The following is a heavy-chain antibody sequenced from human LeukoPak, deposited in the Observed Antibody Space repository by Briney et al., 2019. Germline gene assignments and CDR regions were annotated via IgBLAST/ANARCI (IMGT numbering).Heavy chain of an antibody. V-gene: IGHV4-59*01. CDR3: ARAGSGYCSGGSCRGWFDP. D-gene: IGHD2-15*01. CDR1: GGSISSYY. J-gene: IGHJ5*02. Sequence: SETLSLTCTVSGGSISSYYWSWIRQPPGKGLEWIGYIYYSGSTNYNPSLKSRVTISVDTSKNQFSLKLSSVTAADTAVYYCARAGSGYCSGGSCRGWFDPWGQGTLVTVSS. CDR2: IYYSGST.